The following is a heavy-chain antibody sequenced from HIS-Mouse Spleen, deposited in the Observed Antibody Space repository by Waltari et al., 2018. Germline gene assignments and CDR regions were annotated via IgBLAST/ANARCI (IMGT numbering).Heavy chain of an antibody. CDR1: GGSISSRSYD. Sequence: QLQLQESGPGLVKPSATPSLTCTVSGGSISSRSYDCGWIRQPPGKALEWIGSIYYSGSTYYNPSLKSRVTISVDTSKNQFSLKLSSVTAADTAVYYCAREIPYSSSWYDWYFDLWGRGTLVTVSS. J-gene: IGHJ2*01. CDR2: IYYSGST. V-gene: IGHV4-39*07. CDR3: AREIPYSSSWYDWYFDL. D-gene: IGHD6-13*01.